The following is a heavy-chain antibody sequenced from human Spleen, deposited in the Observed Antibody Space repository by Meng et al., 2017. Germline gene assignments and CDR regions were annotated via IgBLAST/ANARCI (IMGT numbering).Heavy chain of an antibody. CDR3: ARDRAYSSSPLPLDY. V-gene: IGHV4-34*01. J-gene: IGHJ4*02. CDR2: INHSGST. D-gene: IGHD6-13*01. Sequence: SETLSLTCVVSGGSFSDYYWSWIRQPPGKGLEWIGEINHSGSTYYNPSLKSRVTISVDTSKNQFSLKLSSVTAADTAVYYCARDRAYSSSPLPLDYWGQGTLVTVSS. CDR1: GGSFSDYY.